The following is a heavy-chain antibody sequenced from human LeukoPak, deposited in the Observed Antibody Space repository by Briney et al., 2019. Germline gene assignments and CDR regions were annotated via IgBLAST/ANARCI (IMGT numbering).Heavy chain of an antibody. D-gene: IGHD6-13*01. J-gene: IGHJ4*02. Sequence: PSGTLSLTCAVSGGSISSSNWWSWVRQPPGKGLEWIGEIYHSGSTNYNPSLKSRVTISVDTSKNQFSLKLSSVTAADTVVYYCARQDDSSSWPFDYWGQGTLVTVSS. CDR2: IYHSGST. CDR1: GGSISSSNW. V-gene: IGHV4-4*02. CDR3: ARQDDSSSWPFDY.